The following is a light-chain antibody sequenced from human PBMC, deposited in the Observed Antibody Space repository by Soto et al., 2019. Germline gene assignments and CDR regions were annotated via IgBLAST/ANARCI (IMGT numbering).Light chain of an antibody. CDR3: QHYNSYST. CDR1: QSVSPW. J-gene: IGKJ1*01. CDR2: MVS. Sequence: DIQMTQSPSTLSASVGDRVTITCRASQSVSPWLAWYQQKPGKAPHLLIYMVSTLERGVPSRFSGRGSGTESTPSNSGLQTDDCPTYDCQHYNSYSTFGRGTNVEV. V-gene: IGKV1-5*03.